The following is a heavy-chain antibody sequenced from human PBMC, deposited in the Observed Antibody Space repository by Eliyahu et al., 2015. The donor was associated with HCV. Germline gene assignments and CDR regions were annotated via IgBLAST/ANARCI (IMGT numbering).Heavy chain of an antibody. Sequence: QVQLQQWGAGLLKPSETLSLTXAVYGGSFSGYYWSWIRQPPGKGLEWIGEINHSGSTNYNPSLKSRVTISVDTSKNQFSLKLSSVTAADTAVYYCARRIVEMGKNTLGAFDIWGQGTMVTVSS. CDR1: GGSFSGYY. CDR2: INHSGST. CDR3: ARRIVEMGKNTLGAFDI. J-gene: IGHJ3*02. V-gene: IGHV4-34*01. D-gene: IGHD5-24*01.